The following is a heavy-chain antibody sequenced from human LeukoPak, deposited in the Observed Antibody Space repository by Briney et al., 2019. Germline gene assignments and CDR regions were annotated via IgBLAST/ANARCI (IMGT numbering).Heavy chain of an antibody. CDR3: VKDIDTVGTNAFDI. CDR2: ISGDGDKT. J-gene: IGHJ3*02. Sequence: GVSLRLSCAASGFTFDNYPLHWVRQAPGKGLEWVSVISGDGDKTYYAASLRGRFTVSRDNTKNSLFLQMNSLTTEDTAFYYCVKDIDTVGTNAFDIWGQGTMVTVSS. D-gene: IGHD2-8*02. CDR1: GFTFDNYP. V-gene: IGHV3-43*02.